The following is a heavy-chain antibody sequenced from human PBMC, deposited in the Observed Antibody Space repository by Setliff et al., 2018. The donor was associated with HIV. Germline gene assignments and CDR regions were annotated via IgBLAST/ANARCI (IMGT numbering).Heavy chain of an antibody. CDR2: IHYNDGKV. CDR3: AISIVGVTSEMY. Sequence: SETLSLTCTVSGDSITNSMHYWSWIRQPPGKGLEFIGSIHYNDGKVYYNAALKSRVTVSVDTSKTQYALKMISVTAADTAMYYCAISIVGVTSEMYWAQGTLVTVSS. D-gene: IGHD2-21*02. CDR1: GDSITNSMHY. J-gene: IGHJ4*02. V-gene: IGHV4-39*06.